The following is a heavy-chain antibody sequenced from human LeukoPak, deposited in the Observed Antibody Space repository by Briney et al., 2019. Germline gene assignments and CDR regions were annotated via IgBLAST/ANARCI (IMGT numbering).Heavy chain of an antibody. CDR1: GYTFTNYG. V-gene: IGHV1-18*01. J-gene: IGHJ3*02. Sequence: GASVKVSCKASGYTFTNYGISWVRQAPGQGLEWMGWISAYNGNKVYAQELQGRVTMTTDTSTSTAYMELRSLRSDDTAVYYCARDRWSSSSSEGTLDIWGQGTMVTVSS. CDR3: ARDRWSSSSSEGTLDI. CDR2: ISAYNGNK. D-gene: IGHD6-6*01.